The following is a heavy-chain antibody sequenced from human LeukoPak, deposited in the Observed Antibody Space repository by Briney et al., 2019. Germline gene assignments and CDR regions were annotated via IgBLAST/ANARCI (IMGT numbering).Heavy chain of an antibody. J-gene: IGHJ5*02. CDR2: VSYSGST. Sequence: SETLSLTCTVSGASISSYYWSWIRQPPGKGLESIGYVSYSGSTNYNPSLKSRVTISVDTSKNQFSLKLSSVTAADTAVYYCARDPAYCGGDCYNWFDPWGQGTLVTVPS. V-gene: IGHV4-59*12. CDR1: GASISSYY. D-gene: IGHD2-21*02. CDR3: ARDPAYCGGDCYNWFDP.